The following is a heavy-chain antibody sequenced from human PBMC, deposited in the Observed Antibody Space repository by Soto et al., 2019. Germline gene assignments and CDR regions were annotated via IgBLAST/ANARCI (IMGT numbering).Heavy chain of an antibody. V-gene: IGHV3-7*03. J-gene: IGHJ6*02. Sequence: DVLLVESGGGWVQPGGSLRLSCEASGFTFSSYWLTWVRQAPGKGLEWVANINEDGSEKYYVDSVKGRFTISRDHAKNSLFLQMNSLRAEDTAVYYCATDPGNYFYYGMDVWGQGTTVTVSS. CDR2: INEDGSEK. CDR1: GFTFSSYW. CDR3: ATDPGNYFYYGMDV.